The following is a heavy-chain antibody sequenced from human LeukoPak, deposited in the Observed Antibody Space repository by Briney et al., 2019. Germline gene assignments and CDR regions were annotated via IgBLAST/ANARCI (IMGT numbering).Heavy chain of an antibody. CDR1: GGSISSYY. Sequence: SETLSLTCTVSGGSISSYYWSWIRQPVGKGLEWIGRIYTSGSTNYNPSLKSRVTMSVDTSKNQFSLKLSSVTAADTAVYYCARDRPYNPYYYYGMDVWGQGTTVTVSS. J-gene: IGHJ6*02. V-gene: IGHV4-4*07. CDR2: IYTSGST. CDR3: ARDRPYNPYYYYGMDV. D-gene: IGHD5-24*01.